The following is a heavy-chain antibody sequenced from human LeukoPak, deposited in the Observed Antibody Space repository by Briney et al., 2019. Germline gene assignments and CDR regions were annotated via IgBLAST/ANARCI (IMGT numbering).Heavy chain of an antibody. J-gene: IGHJ5*02. V-gene: IGHV1-18*01. Sequence: ASVKVSCKASGYRFTSYGISWVRQAPGQGLEWMGWISANDGSANYPQKLQGRVTMTTDTSTSTAYMEIRDLRSDDTAVYYCARGVVVHYTWFDPWGQGTLVTVSS. CDR1: GYRFTSYG. CDR2: ISANDGSA. CDR3: ARGVVVHYTWFDP. D-gene: IGHD2-2*01.